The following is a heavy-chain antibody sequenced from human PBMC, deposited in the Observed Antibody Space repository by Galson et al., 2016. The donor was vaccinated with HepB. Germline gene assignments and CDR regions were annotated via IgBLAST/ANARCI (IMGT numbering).Heavy chain of an antibody. V-gene: IGHV1-46*01. J-gene: IGHJ4*02. CDR1: GYTFIGHL. D-gene: IGHD5-12*01. Sequence: SVKVSCKASGYTFIGHLIHWVRQAPGQRLEWMGIINPSDGTARYAQRFQGRVAMTRDMSTTTLYMEVNNLRSEDTAIYYCARDVDIVDYFDYWGQGTLVTVSS. CDR3: ARDVDIVDYFDY. CDR2: INPSDGTA.